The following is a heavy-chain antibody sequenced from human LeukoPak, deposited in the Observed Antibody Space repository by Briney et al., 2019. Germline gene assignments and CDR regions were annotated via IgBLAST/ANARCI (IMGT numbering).Heavy chain of an antibody. V-gene: IGHV3-48*04. D-gene: IGHD2-2*01. CDR3: ARDLLNDEGSSYFFDQ. CDR1: GFTFSSYS. J-gene: IGHJ4*02. Sequence: RGSLRLSCAASGFTFSSYSMNWVRQAPGKGLEWVSYISKSSDRIYHADSVKGRFTISGDNAKNSLYLQMDSLRAGDTAVYYCARDLLNDEGSSYFFDQWGQGTLVTVSS. CDR2: ISKSSDRI.